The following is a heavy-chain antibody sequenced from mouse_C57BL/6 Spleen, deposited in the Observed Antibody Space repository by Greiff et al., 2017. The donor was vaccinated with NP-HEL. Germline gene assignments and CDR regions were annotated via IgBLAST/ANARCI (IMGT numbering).Heavy chain of an antibody. CDR3: TGIYDGYYLYAMDY. CDR2: IRNKANNHAT. D-gene: IGHD2-3*01. V-gene: IGHV6-6*01. Sequence: EVKVVESGGGLVQPGGSMKLSCAASGFTFSDAWMDWVRQSPEKGLEWVAEIRNKANNHATYYAESVKGRFTISRDDSKSSVYLQMNSLRAEDTGIYYCTGIYDGYYLYAMDYWGQGTSVTVSS. J-gene: IGHJ4*01. CDR1: GFTFSDAW.